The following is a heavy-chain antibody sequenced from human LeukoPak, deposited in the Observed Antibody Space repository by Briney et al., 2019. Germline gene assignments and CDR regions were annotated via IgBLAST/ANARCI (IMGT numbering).Heavy chain of an antibody. D-gene: IGHD6-13*01. Sequence: AGSLTLSCAASGFTVSSNYMSWVRQAPGKGLEWVSVIYSGGSTYYADSVKGRFTISRDNSKNTLYLQMNSLRAEDTAVYYCARDVEAALDYWGQGTLVTLSS. CDR3: ARDVEAALDY. J-gene: IGHJ4*02. CDR2: IYSGGST. CDR1: GFTVSSNY. V-gene: IGHV3-66*01.